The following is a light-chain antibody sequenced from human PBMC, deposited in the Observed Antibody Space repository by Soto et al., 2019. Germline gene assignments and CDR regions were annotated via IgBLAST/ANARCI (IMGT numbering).Light chain of an antibody. J-gene: IGLJ3*02. CDR2: VNGDGSH. CDR1: SGHSIFA. V-gene: IGLV4-69*01. Sequence: QSVLTQSPSASASLGASVKLTCTLSSGHSIFAIAWHQQQPEKGPRYLMKVNGDGSHNKGDGIPDRFSGSSSGAERYLTISSLQYEDEADYYCQTWATGIRVFGGGTKVTVL. CDR3: QTWATGIRV.